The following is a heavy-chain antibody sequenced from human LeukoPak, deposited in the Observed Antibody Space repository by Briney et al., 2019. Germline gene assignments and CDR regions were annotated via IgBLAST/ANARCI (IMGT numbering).Heavy chain of an antibody. V-gene: IGHV1-18*01. CDR1: GYTFSSFG. Sequence: ASVKVSCKASGYTFSSFGISWVRQAPGQGLEWMGRINAYDRNTNYAQNFQGRLTLTTDTSTSTAYMELTSLRSDDTAMYYCARVDSNNWYPLGYGMDIWGQGTTVTVSS. J-gene: IGHJ6*02. D-gene: IGHD1-20*01. CDR2: INAYDRNT. CDR3: ARVDSNNWYPLGYGMDI.